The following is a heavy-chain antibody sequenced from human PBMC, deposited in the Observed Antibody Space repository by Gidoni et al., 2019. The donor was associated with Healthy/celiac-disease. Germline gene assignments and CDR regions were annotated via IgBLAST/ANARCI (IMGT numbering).Heavy chain of an antibody. Sequence: HVQLQESVPGLVMPSETMSRPCPVSGGSISSYYWSWRRQPPVKGLDGIGCLYFSGSTSYNPSFESRVTISVNTSKSQFSLKLCSVNAAATAVYYYARAATFDYWGQGTLVTVSS. J-gene: IGHJ4*02. CDR2: LYFSGST. V-gene: IGHV4-59*01. CDR1: GGSISSYY. CDR3: ARAATFDY.